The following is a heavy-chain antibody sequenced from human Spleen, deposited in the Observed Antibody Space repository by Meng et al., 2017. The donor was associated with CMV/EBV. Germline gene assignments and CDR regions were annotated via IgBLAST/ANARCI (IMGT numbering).Heavy chain of an antibody. CDR1: GFTFSSYA. Sequence: GESLKISCAASGFTFSSYAMSWVRQAPGKGLEWVSAISGSGGSTYYADSVKGRFTISRDNSKNTLYLQMNGLRAEDTAIYYCARDQRGGSGFDYWGQGTLVTVSS. D-gene: IGHD6-19*01. CDR3: ARDQRGGSGFDY. CDR2: ISGSGGST. J-gene: IGHJ4*02. V-gene: IGHV3-23*01.